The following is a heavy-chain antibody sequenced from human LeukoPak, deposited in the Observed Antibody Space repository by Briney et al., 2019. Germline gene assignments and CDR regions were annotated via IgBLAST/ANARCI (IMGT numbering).Heavy chain of an antibody. D-gene: IGHD3-10*01. Sequence: PSETLSLTCAVYGGSFSGCYWSWIRQPPGKGLEWIGEINHSGSTNYNPSLKSRVTISVDTSKNQFSLKLSSVTAADTAVYYCARGVYYYGSGSYDYWGREPWSPSPQ. J-gene: IGHJ4*02. CDR1: GGSFSGCY. CDR3: ARGVYYYGSGSYDY. V-gene: IGHV4-34*01. CDR2: INHSGST.